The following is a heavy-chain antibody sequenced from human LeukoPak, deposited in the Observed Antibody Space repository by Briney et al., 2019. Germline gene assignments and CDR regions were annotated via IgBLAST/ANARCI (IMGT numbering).Heavy chain of an antibody. CDR1: GFAFSSYE. CDR3: ARDLGENWFDH. D-gene: IGHD1-26*01. Sequence: GGSLRLSCAASGFAFSSYEMNWVRQAPGKGLEWVSYISTSGSTIYYADSAKGRFTISRDNAKNSLYLQRNSLRAEDTAVYYCARDLGENWFDHWGQGTLVTVSS. V-gene: IGHV3-48*03. J-gene: IGHJ5*02. CDR2: ISTSGSTI.